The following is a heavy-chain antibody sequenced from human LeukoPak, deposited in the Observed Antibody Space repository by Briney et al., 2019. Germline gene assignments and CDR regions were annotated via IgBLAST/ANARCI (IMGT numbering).Heavy chain of an antibody. CDR2: IIDVGGT. J-gene: IGHJ4*02. CDR3: AKDYCRGGNCPLPFFDS. V-gene: IGHV3-23*01. CDR1: GSTLTEHA. D-gene: IGHD2-15*01. Sequence: GGSLRLSCAVSGSTLTEHAWSWVRQAPGEGLEWVSGIIDVGGTYYADSVKGRFTISRDSSKNTLYLQMNSLRAEDTATYYCAKDYCRGGNCPLPFFDSWGQGTLVTVPS.